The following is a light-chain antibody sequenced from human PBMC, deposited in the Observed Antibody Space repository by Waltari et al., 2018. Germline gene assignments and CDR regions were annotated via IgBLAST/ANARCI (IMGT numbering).Light chain of an antibody. CDR3: QQYNSYT. J-gene: IGKJ2*01. CDR1: QSISSW. Sequence: DIQMTQSPSTLSASVGDRVTITCRASQSISSWLAWYQQKPGKAPKLLIYKASSLESGVPSRFSGIGSGTEFTLTISSLQPDDFATYYCQQYNSYTFGQGTKLEIK. CDR2: KAS. V-gene: IGKV1-5*03.